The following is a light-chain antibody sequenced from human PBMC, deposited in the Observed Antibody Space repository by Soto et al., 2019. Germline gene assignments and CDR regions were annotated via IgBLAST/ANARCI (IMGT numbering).Light chain of an antibody. CDR1: SSNIGDNA. CDR3: AAWDDSLNGFV. J-gene: IGLJ1*01. V-gene: IGLV1-36*01. Sequence: QSVLTQAPSVSEAPRQRVTISCSGSSSNIGDNAVNWYQQLPGEAPKLLIYYDDLLPSGVSDRFSGSKSGTSASLVISGLRSEDEADYFCAAWDDSLNGFVFGTGTKVTVL. CDR2: YDD.